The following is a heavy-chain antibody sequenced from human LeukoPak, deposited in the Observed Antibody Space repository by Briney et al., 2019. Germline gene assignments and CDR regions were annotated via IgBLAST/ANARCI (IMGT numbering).Heavy chain of an antibody. CDR2: ISHDGTNK. CDR3: ARGPGALDY. V-gene: IGHV3-30*03. Sequence: GGSLRLSCAASGFAFSRYGMHWVRQAPGKGLEGVALISHDGTNKNHADSVKGRFAISRDDSNNTLYLQMSSLRAEDTAVYYCARGPGALDYWGQGTLVTVSS. CDR1: GFAFSRYG. D-gene: IGHD2-2*01. J-gene: IGHJ4*02.